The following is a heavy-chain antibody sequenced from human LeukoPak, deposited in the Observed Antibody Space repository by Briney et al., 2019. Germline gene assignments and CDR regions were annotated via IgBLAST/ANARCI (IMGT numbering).Heavy chain of an antibody. CDR2: INQDGTEK. CDR1: GFTFSSYW. D-gene: IGHD6-13*01. J-gene: IGHJ4*02. V-gene: IGHV3-7*03. Sequence: GGSLRLSCAASGFTFSSYWMSWVRQAPGEGLEWVAKINQDGTEKAYVDSVRGRFTIFRDNAKNSLFLQMNSLRAEDTAVYYCARGPLIAAAGTWWGQGTLVTVSS. CDR3: ARGPLIAAAGTW.